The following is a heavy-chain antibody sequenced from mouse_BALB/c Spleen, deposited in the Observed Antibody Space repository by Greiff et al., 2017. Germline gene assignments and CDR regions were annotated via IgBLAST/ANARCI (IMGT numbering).Heavy chain of an antibody. J-gene: IGHJ4*01. V-gene: IGHV2-6-7*01. CDR3: ARGWGLRGGAMDY. D-gene: IGHD2-13*01. CDR2: IWGDGST. Sequence: VMLVESGPGLVAPSQSLSITCTVSGFSLTGYGVNWVRQPPGKGLEWLGMIWGDGSTDYNSALKSRLSISKDNSKSQVFLKMNSLQTDDTARYYCARGWGLRGGAMDYWGQGTSVTVSS. CDR1: GFSLTGYG.